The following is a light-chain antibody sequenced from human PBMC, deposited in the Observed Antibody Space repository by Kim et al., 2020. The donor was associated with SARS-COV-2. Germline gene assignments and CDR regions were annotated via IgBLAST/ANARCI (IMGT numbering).Light chain of an antibody. CDR2: QIS. J-gene: IGKJ2*01. CDR1: QSLVHSDGNTY. V-gene: IGKV2-24*01. Sequence: DTVMTQTPLFSPVTLGQPASISCRSSQSLVHSDGNTYMNWLQQRPGQPPRLLIYQISNRFSGVPDRFSGSGAGTDFTLKISRVEAEDVGVYYCMQATQFPSTFGQGTKLEI. CDR3: MQATQFPST.